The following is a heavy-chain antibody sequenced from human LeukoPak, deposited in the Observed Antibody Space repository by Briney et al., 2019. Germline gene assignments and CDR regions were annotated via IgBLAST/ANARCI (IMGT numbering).Heavy chain of an antibody. CDR1: GFTFSSYS. CDR3: AIAKYNSGWYGAFDI. CDR2: ISSSSSYI. V-gene: IGHV3-21*04. Sequence: GGSLRLSCAASGFTFSSYSMNWVRQAPGKGLERVASISSSSSYIYYADSVKGRFTISRDNAKTSLYLLINSLRAEDTAVYYCAIAKYNSGWYGAFDIWGQGTMVTVSS. D-gene: IGHD6-19*01. J-gene: IGHJ3*02.